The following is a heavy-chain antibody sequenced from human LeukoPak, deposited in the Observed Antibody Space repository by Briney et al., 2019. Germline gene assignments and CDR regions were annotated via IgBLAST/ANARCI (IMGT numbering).Heavy chain of an antibody. CDR3: AKSGGYGLIDY. CDR2: IYSSGST. Sequence: PSETLSLTCTVSGASISESGYYWGWIRQPPGKGLEWIGSIYSSGSTYYNASLQSRVTISIETSKNQISLRLNSVTAADTAMYYCAKSGGYGLIDYWGQGTLVTVSS. J-gene: IGHJ4*02. D-gene: IGHD1-26*01. CDR1: GASISESGYY. V-gene: IGHV4-39*01.